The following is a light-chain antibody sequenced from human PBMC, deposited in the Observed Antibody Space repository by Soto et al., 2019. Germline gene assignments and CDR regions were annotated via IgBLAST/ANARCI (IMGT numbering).Light chain of an antibody. CDR1: QGISRY. J-gene: IGKJ4*01. CDR3: QQLNSYPLT. CDR2: AAS. Sequence: IRMTQSPSSLSASVGDRVTITCRASQGISRYLAWFQQKPGRAPKLLTYAASTLPSGVPSRFSGSGSGTDFTLTISSLQPEDFATYYCQQLNSYPLTFGGGTKVDIK. V-gene: IGKV1-9*01.